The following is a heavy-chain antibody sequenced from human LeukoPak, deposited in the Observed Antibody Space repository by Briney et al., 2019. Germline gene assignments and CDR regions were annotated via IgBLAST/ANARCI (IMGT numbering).Heavy chain of an antibody. V-gene: IGHV3-7*02. CDR3: AISRYYAFDY. J-gene: IGHJ4*02. Sequence: GSLRLSCAGSGFTFSSDWMTWVRQAPGKGLEWVATISPDGRNKHYLDSVKGRFTISRDNTKNSLFLQMNSLRAEDTALYYCAISRYYAFDYWGQGSLVTVSS. D-gene: IGHD3-22*01. CDR2: ISPDGRNK. CDR1: GFTFSSDW.